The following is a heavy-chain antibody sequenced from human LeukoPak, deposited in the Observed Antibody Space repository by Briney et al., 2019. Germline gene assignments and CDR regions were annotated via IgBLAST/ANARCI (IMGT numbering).Heavy chain of an antibody. V-gene: IGHV4-59*08. CDR1: GGSISSYY. Sequence: SETLSLTCTVSGGSISSYYWSWIRQPPGKGLEWIGYIYYSGSTNYNPSLKSRVTISVDTSKNQFSLKLSSVTAADTAVYYCARQTLGTITMVRGVIITPGAFDIWGQGTMVTVSS. CDR2: IYYSGST. D-gene: IGHD3-10*01. CDR3: ARQTLGTITMVRGVIITPGAFDI. J-gene: IGHJ3*02.